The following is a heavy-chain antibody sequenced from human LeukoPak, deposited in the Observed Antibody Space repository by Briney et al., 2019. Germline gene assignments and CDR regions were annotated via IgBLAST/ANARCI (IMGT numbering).Heavy chain of an antibody. CDR2: INPNSGGT. CDR3: AGQGSGDNNWFDP. J-gene: IGHJ5*02. Sequence: ASVKVSCKASGYTFTDYYVHWVRQAPGQGLEWMGWINPNSGGTNSAQKFQGWVTMTRDTSISTAYMELSRLRSDDTAVYYCAGQGSGDNNWFDPWGQGTLVTVSS. D-gene: IGHD3-10*01. V-gene: IGHV1-2*04. CDR1: GYTFTDYY.